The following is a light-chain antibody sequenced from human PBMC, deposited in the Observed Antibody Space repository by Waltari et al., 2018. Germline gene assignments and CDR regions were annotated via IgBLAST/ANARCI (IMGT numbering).Light chain of an antibody. J-gene: IGKJ1*01. CDR3: QQYYSTPPT. V-gene: IGKV4-1*01. CDR2: WAS. CDR1: QSVLYSSNNKNY. Sequence: DIVMTQSPDSLAVSLRERDTINCKSSQSVLYSSNNKNYLAWYQQKPGQPPKLLIYWASTRESGVPDRFSGSGSGTDFTLTISSLQAEDVAVYYCQQYYSTPPTFGQGTKVEIK.